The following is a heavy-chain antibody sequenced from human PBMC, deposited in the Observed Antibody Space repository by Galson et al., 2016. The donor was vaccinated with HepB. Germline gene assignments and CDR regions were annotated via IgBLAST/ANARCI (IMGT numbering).Heavy chain of an antibody. CDR1: GFSLTTSGMG. V-gene: IGHV2-5*02. CDR2: SYWDDET. J-gene: IGHJ4*02. CDR3: AHTVYANSDYYTT. D-gene: IGHD3-22*01. Sequence: LVKPTQTLPLTCTVSGFSLTTSGMGVGWIRQPAGRALEWLAFSYWDDETLYSPSLETRLTLTKDSSKNLVVLRLTNMDPVDAGTYYCAHTVYANSDYYTTGGQGTLVTVSS.